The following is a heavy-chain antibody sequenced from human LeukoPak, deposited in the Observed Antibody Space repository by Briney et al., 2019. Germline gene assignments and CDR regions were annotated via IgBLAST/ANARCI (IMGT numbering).Heavy chain of an antibody. V-gene: IGHV1-3*01. Sequence: ASVKVSCKASGYTFTSYAMHWVRQAPGQRLEWMGWINAGNGNTKYSQKFQGRVTITRDTSASTAYMELSSLRFEDTAVYYCARVRSGWYYFDYWGQGTLVTVSS. CDR2: INAGNGNT. CDR3: ARVRSGWYYFDY. CDR1: GYTFTSYA. J-gene: IGHJ4*02. D-gene: IGHD6-19*01.